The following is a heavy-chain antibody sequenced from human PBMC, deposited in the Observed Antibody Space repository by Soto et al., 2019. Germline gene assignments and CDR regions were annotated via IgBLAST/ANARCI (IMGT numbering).Heavy chain of an antibody. CDR1: GFTFSSHW. CDR2: INTDGGIT. CDR3: TREAGYCSRTSCYRSAFDR. V-gene: IGHV3-74*01. D-gene: IGHD2-2*01. J-gene: IGHJ3*02. Sequence: EVQLVESGGDLVQPGGSLRLSCAASGFTFSSHWMHWVRRVPGKGLVWVSHINTDGGITGYADSVKGRFTISRDNAKNTLYLQMNGLRGEDTSVYYCTREAGYCSRTSCYRSAFDRWGQGTMVTVSS.